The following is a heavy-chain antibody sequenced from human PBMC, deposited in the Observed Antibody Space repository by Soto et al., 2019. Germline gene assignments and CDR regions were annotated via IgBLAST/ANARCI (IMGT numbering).Heavy chain of an antibody. CDR1: GYTFTSYA. D-gene: IGHD3-10*01. V-gene: IGHV1-3*01. J-gene: IGHJ5*02. CDR3: ARNPQRVGSGSYYRGWFDP. CDR2: INAGNGNT. Sequence: QVQLVQSGAEVKKPGASVKVSCKASGYTFTSYAMHWVRQAPGQRLEWMGWINAGNGNTKYSQKFQGRVTITTDTSASTAYMELSSLRSEDTAVYYCARNPQRVGSGSYYRGWFDPWGQGTLVTVSS.